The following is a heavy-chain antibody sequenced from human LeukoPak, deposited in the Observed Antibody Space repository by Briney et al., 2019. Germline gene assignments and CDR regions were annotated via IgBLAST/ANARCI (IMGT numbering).Heavy chain of an antibody. Sequence: PGGSLRLSCAASGFTFASYGMSWVRQAPGKGLEWVTFISYDGSGIEDADSVKGRFTISRDNSKNTVYLQMNRLRAEDTAVYYCAKSGFEEIYFDYWGQGTLVTVSS. J-gene: IGHJ4*02. V-gene: IGHV3-30*18. D-gene: IGHD2-15*01. CDR2: ISYDGSGI. CDR1: GFTFASYG. CDR3: AKSGFEEIYFDY.